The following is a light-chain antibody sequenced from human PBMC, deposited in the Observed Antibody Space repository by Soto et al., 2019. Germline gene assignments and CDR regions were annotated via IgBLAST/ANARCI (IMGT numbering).Light chain of an antibody. Sequence: DIQMTQSPSSLSASVGDRVTITCRASQSISNYLNWYQQKPGTAPKLLIYAASSLQYGVPSRFSGSGSGTDFTLTISSLQPEDFEPYYCQPSYSTPVTFGQGTKLEIK. CDR1: QSISNY. CDR3: QPSYSTPVT. V-gene: IGKV1-39*01. CDR2: AAS. J-gene: IGKJ2*01.